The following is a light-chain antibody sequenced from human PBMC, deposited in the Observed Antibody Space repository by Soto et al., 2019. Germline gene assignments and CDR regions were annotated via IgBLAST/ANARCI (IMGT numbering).Light chain of an antibody. CDR1: SSDVGSYNY. V-gene: IGLV2-14*01. CDR2: EVS. CDR3: SSFTTTTTLVV. Sequence: QSALAQPASVSGSPGQSITISCTGTSSDVGSYNYVSWYQQHPGKAPKLIIYEVSYRPSGVSNRFSGSKSGNTASPTISGLQAEDEADYYCSSFTTTTTLVVFGGGTKLTVL. J-gene: IGLJ2*01.